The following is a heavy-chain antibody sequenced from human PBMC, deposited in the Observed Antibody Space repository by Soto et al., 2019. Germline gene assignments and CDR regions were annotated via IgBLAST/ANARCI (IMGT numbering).Heavy chain of an antibody. V-gene: IGHV3-53*01. CDR2: LYSGGNT. Sequence: GGSLRLSCAVSGFTVSRSYMNWVRQAPGKGLEWVSVLYSGGNTYYADSVKGRFTISSDNAKNSVYLDMNSLSAEDTAVYYCARESEDLTSNFDYWGQGTLVTVSS. CDR1: GFTVSRSY. J-gene: IGHJ4*02. CDR3: ARESEDLTSNFDY.